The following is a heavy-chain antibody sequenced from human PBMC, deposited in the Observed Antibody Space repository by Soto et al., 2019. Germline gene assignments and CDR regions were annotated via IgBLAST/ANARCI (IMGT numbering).Heavy chain of an antibody. J-gene: IGHJ4*02. CDR2: FIPFFGTP. Sequence: QVQLVQSGAEVKKPGSSVKVSCKASGGTFSSHVFNWVRQAPGQGLEWMGGFIPFFGTPKYAQRFQGRVTITADKSTSTAYMELSSLRSHDTAIYYCARALNDYGGDFDYWGQGTLVTVSS. D-gene: IGHD4-17*01. CDR1: GGTFSSHV. CDR3: ARALNDYGGDFDY. V-gene: IGHV1-69*06.